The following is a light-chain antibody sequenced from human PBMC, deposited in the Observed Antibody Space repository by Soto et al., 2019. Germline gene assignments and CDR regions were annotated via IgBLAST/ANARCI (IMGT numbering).Light chain of an antibody. CDR3: SSYTTSSTFV. CDR2: EVR. V-gene: IGLV2-14*01. J-gene: IGLJ1*01. CDR1: SSDVGAYKY. Sequence: QSVLTQPASVSGSPGQSITISCTGTSSDVGAYKYVSWYRQYPGKAPKLMIYEVRNRPSGVSNRLSGSKSGNTASLTISGLQAEDEAEYHCSSYTTSSTFVFGTGTKLTVL.